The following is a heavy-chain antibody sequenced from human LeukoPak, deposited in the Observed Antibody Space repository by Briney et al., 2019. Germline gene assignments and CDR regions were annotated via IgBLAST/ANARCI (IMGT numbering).Heavy chain of an antibody. CDR2: INPNSGGT. CDR3: AAGGTDGDYGVDGWYFDL. V-gene: IGHV1-2*02. Sequence: ASVKVSCKASGYTFTGYYMHWVRQAPGQGLEWMGWINPNSGGTNYAQKFQGRVTMTRDTSISTAYMELSRLRSEDTAVYYCAAGGTDGDYGVDGWYFDLWGRGTLVTVSS. D-gene: IGHD4-17*01. CDR1: GYTFTGYY. J-gene: IGHJ2*01.